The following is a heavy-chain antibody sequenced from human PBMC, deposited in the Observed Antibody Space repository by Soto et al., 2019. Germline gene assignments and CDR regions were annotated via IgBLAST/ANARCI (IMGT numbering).Heavy chain of an antibody. J-gene: IGHJ4*02. Sequence: SETLSLTCTVSGGSISSSSYYWGWIRQPPGKGLEWIGSIYYSGSTYYNPSLKSRVTISVDTSKNQFSLKLSSVTAADTAVYYCARHQPRGYSYGFGLDYWGQGTLVTVSS. CDR3: ARHQPRGYSYGFGLDY. CDR2: IYYSGST. V-gene: IGHV4-39*01. CDR1: GGSISSSSYY. D-gene: IGHD5-18*01.